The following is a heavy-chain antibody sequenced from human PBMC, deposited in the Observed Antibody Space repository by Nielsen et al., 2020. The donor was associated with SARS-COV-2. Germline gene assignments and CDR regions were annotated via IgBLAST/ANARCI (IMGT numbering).Heavy chain of an antibody. V-gene: IGHV1-46*01. CDR3: AREWDDYDSSAYDV. J-gene: IGHJ4*02. CDR2: ITPIGGTT. CDR1: GYTFSTYY. D-gene: IGHD3-22*01. Sequence: ASVKVSCKTSGYTFSTYYIHWVRQAPGQGLEWMGIITPIGGTTTYARKFQGRVTMTRDTSTSTVYMELSSLRSEDTAVYYCAREWDDYDSSAYDVWGQGTLVTVS.